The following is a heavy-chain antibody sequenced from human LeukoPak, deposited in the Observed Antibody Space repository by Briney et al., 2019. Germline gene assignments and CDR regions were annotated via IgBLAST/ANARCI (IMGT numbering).Heavy chain of an antibody. D-gene: IGHD1-1*01. V-gene: IGHV3-48*01. J-gene: IGHJ4*02. CDR3: ARDQLEPSRWFDY. CDR2: ISSSSSTI. CDR1: GFTFSSYS. Sequence: QPGGSLRLSCAASGFTFSSYSMNWVRQAPGKGLEWVSYISSSSSTIYYADSVKGRFTISRDNAKNSLYLQMNSLRVEDTAVYYCARDQLEPSRWFDYWGQGTLVTVSS.